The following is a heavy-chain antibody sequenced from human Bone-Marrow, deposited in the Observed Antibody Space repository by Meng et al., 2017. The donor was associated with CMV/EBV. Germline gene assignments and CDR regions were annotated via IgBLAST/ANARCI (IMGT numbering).Heavy chain of an antibody. CDR3: ARVGRQWLVVGFFGQGYYFDY. J-gene: IGHJ4*02. CDR2: IKQDGSEK. Sequence: GGSLRLSCTVSGGSISSSSYYWGWIRQPPGKGLEWMANIKQDGSEKYYVDSVKGRFTISRDNAKNSLYLQMNSLRAEDMAVYYCARVGRQWLVVGFFGQGYYFDYWGQGTLVTVSS. CDR1: GGSISSSSYY. D-gene: IGHD6-19*01. V-gene: IGHV3-7*01.